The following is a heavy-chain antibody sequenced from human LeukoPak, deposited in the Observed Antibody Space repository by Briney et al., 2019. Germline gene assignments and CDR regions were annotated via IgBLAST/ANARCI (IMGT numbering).Heavy chain of an antibody. J-gene: IGHJ6*02. D-gene: IGHD3-3*01. CDR3: AREGLGDFWSGYYLHIGAKYYYYGMDV. CDR1: GFTFSSYS. V-gene: IGHV3-21*01. Sequence: PGGSLRLSCAASGFTFSSYSMNWVRQAPGKGLEWVSSISSSSSYIYYADSVKGRFTISRDNAKNSLYLQMNSLRAEDTAVYYCAREGLGDFWSGYYLHIGAKYYYYGMDVWGQGTTVTVSS. CDR2: ISSSSSYI.